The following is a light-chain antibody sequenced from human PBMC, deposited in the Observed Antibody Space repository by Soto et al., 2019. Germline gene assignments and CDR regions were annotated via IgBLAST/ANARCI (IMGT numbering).Light chain of an antibody. V-gene: IGKV3-20*01. Sequence: EIGLTQSPGTLSLSPRERATLSCRASQSVSISYLAWYQQKPDQAPRLLIDCASSRASGIPDRFSGSGSGTDFTLTISRLEAEDFAVYYCQQYGISPLTFGQGTKLEIK. CDR3: QQYGISPLT. CDR1: QSVSISY. CDR2: CAS. J-gene: IGKJ2*01.